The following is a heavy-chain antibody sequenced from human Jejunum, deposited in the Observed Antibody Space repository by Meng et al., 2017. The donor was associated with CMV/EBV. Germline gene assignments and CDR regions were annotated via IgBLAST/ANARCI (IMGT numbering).Heavy chain of an antibody. CDR1: GYTFTHHG. CDR3: ARDPSNTSGRYAYFDY. CDR2: ISCYNGDT. Sequence: PLMQAGAGVKKPGALVRVPCQASGYTFTHHGISWIRQAHGQGLEWMGWISCYNGDTNYAQKFQGRVTMTTDTSPSTAYMDLRSLRSDDTAVYYCARDPSNTSGRYAYFDYWGQGTLVTVSS. J-gene: IGHJ4*02. V-gene: IGHV1-18*01. D-gene: IGHD6-19*01.